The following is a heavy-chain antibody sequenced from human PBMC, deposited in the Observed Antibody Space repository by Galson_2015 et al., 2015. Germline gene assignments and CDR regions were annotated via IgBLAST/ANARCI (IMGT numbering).Heavy chain of an antibody. D-gene: IGHD3-9*01. V-gene: IGHV2-70*01. J-gene: IGHJ6*02. CDR2: IDWDDDY. Sequence: PALVKPTQTLTLTCTFSGFSLSTSGVCVYWIRQPPGKALEWLALIDWDDDYYYNTSLKTRLTISKDTSKNEVVLTMTNMDPVDTATYYCAYGVDKHYDILTGYCFMDVWGQGTTVTVSS. CDR3: AYGVDKHYDILTGYCFMDV. CDR1: GFSLSTSGVC.